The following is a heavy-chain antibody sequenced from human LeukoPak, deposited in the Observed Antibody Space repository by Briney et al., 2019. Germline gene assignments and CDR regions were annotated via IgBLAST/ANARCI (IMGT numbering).Heavy chain of an antibody. CDR2: ISSSGSTI. CDR1: GFTFSSYE. J-gene: IGHJ6*03. V-gene: IGHV3-48*03. Sequence: GGSLRLSCAASGFTFSSYEMNWVRQAPGKGLEWVSYISSSGSTIYYADSVKGRFTISRDNAKNSLYLQMNSLRAEDTAVYYCARGGSGSYFYYYYYYMGVWGKGTTVTISS. D-gene: IGHD3-10*01. CDR3: ARGGSGSYFYYYYYYMGV.